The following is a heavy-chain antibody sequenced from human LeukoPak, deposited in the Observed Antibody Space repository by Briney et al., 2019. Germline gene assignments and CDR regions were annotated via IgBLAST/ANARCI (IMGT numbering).Heavy chain of an antibody. J-gene: IGHJ4*02. D-gene: IGHD6-19*01. CDR1: PGITFSDYW. Sequence: GGSLRLSCAASPGITFSDYWMNWGRQAPGKGLEWVAIIRQEGREKLNWASVKGRFTISRDNAKSSVYLQINSLRAEDTAVYYCVGGIGWQPDYWGQGTLVTVSS. V-gene: IGHV3-7*03. CDR3: VGGIGWQPDY. CDR2: IRQEGREK.